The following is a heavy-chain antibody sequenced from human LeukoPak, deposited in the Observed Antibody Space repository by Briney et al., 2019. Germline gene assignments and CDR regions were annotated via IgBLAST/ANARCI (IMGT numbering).Heavy chain of an antibody. J-gene: IGHJ4*02. CDR3: ARDSQDCSASTCYFDY. D-gene: IGHD2-15*01. V-gene: IGHV3-43D*03. CDR2: ISWDSRSA. Sequence: GGSLRLSCAASGLTFDDYAMHWVRQSPGKGLQWVSFISWDSRSAYYADSVKGRFTISRDNNKKSVFLQMNSLSAEDTAFYYCARDSQDCSASTCYFDYWGQGTLVTVSA. CDR1: GLTFDDYA.